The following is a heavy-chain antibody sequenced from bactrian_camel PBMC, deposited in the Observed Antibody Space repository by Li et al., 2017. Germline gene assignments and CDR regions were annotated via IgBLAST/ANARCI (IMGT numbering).Heavy chain of an antibody. CDR3: AVGGTCNFPIDQRWFGY. V-gene: IGHV3S53*01. J-gene: IGHJ6*01. CDR2: IDSDGIA. Sequence: HVQLVESGGGSVQAGGSLRLSCGASGSIYGDACVGWLRQAPGKEREGVAAIDSDGIASYADSVKGRFTVSRDNANNTVNLMMNDLKPEDTAMYFCAVGGTCNFPIDQRWFGYWGQGTQVT. D-gene: IGHD7*01. CDR1: GSIYGDAC.